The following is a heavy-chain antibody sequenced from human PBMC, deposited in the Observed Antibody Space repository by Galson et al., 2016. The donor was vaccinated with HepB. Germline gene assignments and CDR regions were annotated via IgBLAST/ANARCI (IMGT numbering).Heavy chain of an antibody. D-gene: IGHD5-12*01. CDR2: TSSGSSFI. CDR3: ARGGHGGYSAYDRLDY. Sequence: SLRLSCAASGLTFSSSSMNWVRQAPGKGLEWVSSTSSGSSFIKYADSVKGRFTISRDDAKNVLYLQMNSPRAEDTAVYYCARGGHGGYSAYDRLDYWGQGTPVTVSS. J-gene: IGHJ4*02. CDR1: GLTFSSSS. V-gene: IGHV3-21*01.